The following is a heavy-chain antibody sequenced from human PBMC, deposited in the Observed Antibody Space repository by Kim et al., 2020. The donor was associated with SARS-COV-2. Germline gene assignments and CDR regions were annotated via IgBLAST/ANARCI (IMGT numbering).Heavy chain of an antibody. CDR1: GGSISSYY. Sequence: SETLSLTCTVSGGSISSYYWSWIRQPAGKGLEWIGRLYTSGSTNYNPSLKSRVTMSVDTSKNQFSLKLSSVTAADTAVYYCARDGGAEAKLLWFGELTFYGMDVWGQGTTVTVSS. CDR3: ARDGGAEAKLLWFGELTFYGMDV. V-gene: IGHV4-4*07. D-gene: IGHD3-10*01. CDR2: LYTSGST. J-gene: IGHJ6*02.